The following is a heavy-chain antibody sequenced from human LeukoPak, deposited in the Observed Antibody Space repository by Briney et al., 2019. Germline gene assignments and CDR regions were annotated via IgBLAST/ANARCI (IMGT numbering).Heavy chain of an antibody. Sequence: GGSLRLSCAASGFTFSSYEMNWVRQAPGKALEWISYISISTNTIYYGDSVKGRFTISRDNAKNSLYLQMNSLRVEDTAVCYCARRTGGWFDPWGQGTLVTVSS. J-gene: IGHJ5*02. V-gene: IGHV3-48*03. CDR1: GFTFSSYE. CDR2: ISISTNTI. D-gene: IGHD1-14*01. CDR3: ARRTGGWFDP.